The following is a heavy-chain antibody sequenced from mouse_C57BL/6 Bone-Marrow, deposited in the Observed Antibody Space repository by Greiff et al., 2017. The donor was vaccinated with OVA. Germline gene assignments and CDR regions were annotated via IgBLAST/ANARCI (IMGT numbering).Heavy chain of an antibody. J-gene: IGHJ3*01. CDR3: ARWGAAQATWFAY. Sequence: VQLQQSGAELAKPGASVKLSCKASGYTFTSYWMHWVKQRPGQGLEWIGVIDPSDSYTNYNQKFKGKATLTVDTSSSTAYMQLSSLTSEDSAVYYCARWGAAQATWFAYWGQGTLVTVSA. V-gene: IGHV1-59*01. CDR1: GYTFTSYW. CDR2: IDPSDSYT. D-gene: IGHD3-2*02.